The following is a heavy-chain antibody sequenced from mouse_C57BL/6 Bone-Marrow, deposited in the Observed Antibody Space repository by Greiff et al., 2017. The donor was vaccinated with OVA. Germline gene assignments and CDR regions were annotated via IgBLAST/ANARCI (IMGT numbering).Heavy chain of an antibody. CDR1: GYTFTDYE. J-gene: IGHJ4*01. CDR3: TRCKGYYAMDY. Sequence: VQLQQSGAELVRPGASVTLSCKASGYTFTDYEMHWVKQTPVHGLEWIGAIDPETGGTAYNQKFKGKAILTADKSSSTAYMELRSLTSEDSAVYYCTRCKGYYAMDYWGQGTSVTVSS. CDR2: IDPETGGT. V-gene: IGHV1-15*01.